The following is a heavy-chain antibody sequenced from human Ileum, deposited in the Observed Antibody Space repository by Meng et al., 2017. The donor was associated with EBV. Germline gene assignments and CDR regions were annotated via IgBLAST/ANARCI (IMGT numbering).Heavy chain of an antibody. CDR2: INAGNGNT. CDR1: GYTFINYA. CDR3: ARDLRYGLKLLPYYSDP. D-gene: IGHD2/OR15-2a*01. Sequence: VQLVQSGAEVKKPGASVKVSCKASGYTFINYAIHWVRQAPGQGLEWMGWINAGNGNTKFSQTFQGRVSIRRDTSASTVYMELSSLRSEDTAVYYCARDLRYGLKLLPYYSDPWGQGTLVTVSS. V-gene: IGHV1-3*01. J-gene: IGHJ5*02.